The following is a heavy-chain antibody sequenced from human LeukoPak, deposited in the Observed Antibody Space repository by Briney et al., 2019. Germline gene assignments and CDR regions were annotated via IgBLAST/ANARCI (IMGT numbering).Heavy chain of an antibody. D-gene: IGHD3-16*02. Sequence: GGSLRLSCAASGFTFSDYYMSWIRRAPGKGLEWVSYISSSGSTIYYADSVKGRFTISRDNAKNSLYLQMNSLRAEDTAVYYCARGDYVWGSYRYTRGFDYWGQGTLVTVSS. CDR2: ISSSGSTI. J-gene: IGHJ4*02. V-gene: IGHV3-11*01. CDR3: ARGDYVWGSYRYTRGFDY. CDR1: GFTFSDYY.